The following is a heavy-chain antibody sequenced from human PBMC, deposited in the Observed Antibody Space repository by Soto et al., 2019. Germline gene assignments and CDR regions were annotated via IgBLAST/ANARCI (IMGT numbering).Heavy chain of an antibody. CDR3: ARIGGWYDIDF. J-gene: IGHJ4*02. Sequence: VQLQQSGPGLVKPSETLSLTCSVSGGSVSSGSFHWSWIRESPGKGLQFIGSIYYNGTANYSPSLKNRVTISIATSHSQFSLKLLSVAAADTAVYYCARIGGWYDIDFWGQGNLVTVSS. CDR1: GGSVSSGSFH. D-gene: IGHD6-19*01. V-gene: IGHV4-61*01. CDR2: IYYNGTA.